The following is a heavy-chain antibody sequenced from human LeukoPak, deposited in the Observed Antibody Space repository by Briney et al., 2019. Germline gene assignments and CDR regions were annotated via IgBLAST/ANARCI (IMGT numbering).Heavy chain of an antibody. CDR1: AFTFSRYR. Sequence: GGSLRLSCAASAFTFSRYRMSWVRQAPGKGLEWVANINQDGSETYYVDSVKGRFTISRDNAKNSLYLQMDNLRADDTAVYYCARGFFSYGSWGQGTLVTVSS. V-gene: IGHV3-7*04. D-gene: IGHD5-18*01. J-gene: IGHJ5*02. CDR3: ARGFFSYGS. CDR2: INQDGSET.